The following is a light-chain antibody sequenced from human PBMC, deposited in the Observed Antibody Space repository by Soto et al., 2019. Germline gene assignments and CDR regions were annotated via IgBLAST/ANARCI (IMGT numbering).Light chain of an antibody. V-gene: IGKV1-5*03. CDR2: KAS. CDR1: ESISSW. CDR3: QQYKTYSRT. Sequence: DIQMTQSPSTLSASVGDRVIITCRASESISSWLAWYQQKPGKAPKLLIYKASTLESGVPSRFSGSGSGTDFTLTISSLRPDDFAIYYCQQYKTYSRTFGQGTKVDIK. J-gene: IGKJ1*01.